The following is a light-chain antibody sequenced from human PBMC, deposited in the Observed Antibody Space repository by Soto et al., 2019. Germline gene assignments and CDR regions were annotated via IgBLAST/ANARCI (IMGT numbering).Light chain of an antibody. CDR1: QSVSSD. Sequence: EIVMPQYPATLSVSQGERATLYCRASQSVSSDLAWYHQKPGQAPSLLIYGASTRATGIPARFSGSGSGTEFTLTINSLQSEDFADYYCQQYNNWPRTFGQGTKVEIK. CDR2: GAS. V-gene: IGKV3-15*01. CDR3: QQYNNWPRT. J-gene: IGKJ1*01.